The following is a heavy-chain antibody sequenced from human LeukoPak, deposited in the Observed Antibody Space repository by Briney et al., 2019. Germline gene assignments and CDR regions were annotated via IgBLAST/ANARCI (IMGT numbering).Heavy chain of an antibody. D-gene: IGHD2-8*01. J-gene: IGHJ4*02. CDR3: AKRGCGTNGCPYHFDY. CDR1: GFTFSHYA. CDR2: LTDSGDAT. Sequence: GGSLRLSCAVSGFTFSHYAMSWVRQAPGTGLEWVGSLTDSGDATYYADSVKGRLTISRDNSNSTLYLHISGLRDEDTAVYYCAKRGCGTNGCPYHFDYWGQGTLVTVSS. V-gene: IGHV3-23*01.